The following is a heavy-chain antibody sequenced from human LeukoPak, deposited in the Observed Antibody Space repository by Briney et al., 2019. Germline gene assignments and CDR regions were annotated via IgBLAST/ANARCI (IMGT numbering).Heavy chain of an antibody. Sequence: PGGSLRLSCAASGFTFISYTMNWVRRAPGKGLEWVSSISSSGSYIFYADSMKGRFTISRDNAKNSLYLQMNSLRAEDTAVYYCARGGSGYWYFDLWGRGTLVTVSS. V-gene: IGHV3-21*01. D-gene: IGHD6-19*01. CDR1: GFTFISYT. J-gene: IGHJ2*01. CDR2: ISSSGSYI. CDR3: ARGGSGYWYFDL.